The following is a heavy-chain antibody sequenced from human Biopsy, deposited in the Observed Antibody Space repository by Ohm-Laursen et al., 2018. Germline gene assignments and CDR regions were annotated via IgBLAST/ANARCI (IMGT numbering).Heavy chain of an antibody. CDR1: GYAVNDYF. CDR3: ARDIMNRIAGLVARSDVFDV. D-gene: IGHD3-16*01. CDR2: ISPNSGGT. V-gene: IGHV1-2*02. Sequence: ASVKVSCKGSGYAVNDYFLHWLRQAPGQGPEWMGWISPNSGGTNYAQKFQGRVTMTTDTSTSTVYLELRRLISDDTAVYYCARDIMNRIAGLVARSDVFDVWGQGTRVTVSS. J-gene: IGHJ3*01.